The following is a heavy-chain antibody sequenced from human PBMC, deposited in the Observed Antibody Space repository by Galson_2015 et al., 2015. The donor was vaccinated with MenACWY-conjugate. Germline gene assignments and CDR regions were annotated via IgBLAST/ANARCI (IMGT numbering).Heavy chain of an antibody. J-gene: IGHJ3*02. CDR3: ARRSARLTLGAFDI. D-gene: IGHD4-23*01. Sequence: LSLTCTVSGGSISSSSYFWGWIRQPPGTGLEWIGTISYSGSTHYNPSLNNRVTVSADTSKNQFSLNVNSVTAADTALYYCARRSARLTLGAFDIWGQGTMVTVSS. CDR1: GGSISSSSYF. V-gene: IGHV4-39*01. CDR2: ISYSGST.